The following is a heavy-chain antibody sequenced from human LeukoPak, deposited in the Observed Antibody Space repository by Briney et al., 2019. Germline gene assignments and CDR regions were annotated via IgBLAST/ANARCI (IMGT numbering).Heavy chain of an antibody. CDR2: IYYSGST. CDR3: ARLPYYYGSGSYSVIDY. CDR1: GGSISSYY. Sequence: SETLSLTCTVSGGSISSYYWGWIRQPPGKGLEWIGSIYYSGSTYYNPSLKSRVTISVDTSKNQFSLKLSSVTAADTAVYYCARLPYYYGSGSYSVIDYWGQGTLVTVSS. D-gene: IGHD3-10*01. J-gene: IGHJ4*02. V-gene: IGHV4-39*01.